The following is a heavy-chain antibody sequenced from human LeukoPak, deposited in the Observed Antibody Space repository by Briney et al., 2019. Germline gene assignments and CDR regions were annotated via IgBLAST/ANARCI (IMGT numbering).Heavy chain of an antibody. J-gene: IGHJ5*02. V-gene: IGHV1-2*02. CDR3: ARMSYYDRRGDNWFDP. Sequence: ASVKVSCKASGYTFTGYYIHWVRQAPGQGLEYMGWINPNSGGTNYAQKFQGRVTMTRDTSISTAYMELSRLRSDDTAVYYCARMSYYDRRGDNWFDPWGQGTLVIVSS. D-gene: IGHD3-22*01. CDR1: GYTFTGYY. CDR2: INPNSGGT.